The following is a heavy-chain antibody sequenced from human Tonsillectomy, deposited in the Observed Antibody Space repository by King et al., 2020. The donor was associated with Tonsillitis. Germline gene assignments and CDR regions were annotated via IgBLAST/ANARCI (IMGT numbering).Heavy chain of an antibody. CDR3: TRASYGGNSVYFDH. D-gene: IGHD4-23*01. Sequence: VQLVESGGGVVQPGRSLTLSCTASGFTFTSYSIHWVRQAPGKGVEWVALISYDGSNEYYAQSVEGRFSISRDNSKDTVYLQMNGLRTEDTAVYYCTRASYGGNSVYFDHWGQGTLVTVSS. V-gene: IGHV3-30*04. J-gene: IGHJ4*02. CDR1: GFTFTSYS. CDR2: ISYDGSNE.